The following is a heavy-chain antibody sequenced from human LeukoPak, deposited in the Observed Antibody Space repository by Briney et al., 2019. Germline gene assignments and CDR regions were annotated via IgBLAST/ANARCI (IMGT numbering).Heavy chain of an antibody. J-gene: IGHJ6*03. D-gene: IGHD2-15*01. V-gene: IGHV4-4*07. CDR3: ARVSGVVAAPPRYYYYYYMDV. CDR1: GGSISSYY. CDR2: IYTSGST. Sequence: SETLSLTCTVSGGSISSYYWSWIRQPAGKGLEWIGRIYTSGSTNYNPSLKSRVTMSVDTSKNQFSLKLSSVTAADTAVYYCARVSGVVAAPPRYYYYYYMDVWGKGTTVTISS.